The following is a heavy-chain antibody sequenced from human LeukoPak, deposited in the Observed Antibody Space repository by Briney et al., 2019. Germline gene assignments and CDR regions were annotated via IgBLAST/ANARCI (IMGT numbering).Heavy chain of an antibody. CDR2: ISSSGSTI. J-gene: IGHJ4*02. Sequence: GGSLRLSCAASGFTFSDYGLHWVRQAPGKGLEWVSYISSSGSTIYYADSVKGRFTISRDNAKNSLYLQMNSLRAEDTAVYYCARSDYYGSGMEYFDYWGQGTLVTVSS. CDR3: ARSDYYGSGMEYFDY. D-gene: IGHD3-10*01. V-gene: IGHV3-48*04. CDR1: GFTFSDYG.